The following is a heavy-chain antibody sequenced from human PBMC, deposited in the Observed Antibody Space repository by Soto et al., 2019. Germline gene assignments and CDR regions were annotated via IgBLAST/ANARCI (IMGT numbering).Heavy chain of an antibody. CDR1: GFTFSSYW. J-gene: IGHJ6*02. V-gene: IGHV3-7*03. D-gene: IGHD3-16*01. CDR2: IKQDGSEK. CDR3: ARLSFAYGMDV. Sequence: GGSLRLACAASGFTFSSYWMSWVRQAPGKGREWVANIKQDGSEKYYVDSVKGRLTISRDNAKNSLYLQMNSLRAEDTAVYYCARLSFAYGMDVWGQGTTVTVSS.